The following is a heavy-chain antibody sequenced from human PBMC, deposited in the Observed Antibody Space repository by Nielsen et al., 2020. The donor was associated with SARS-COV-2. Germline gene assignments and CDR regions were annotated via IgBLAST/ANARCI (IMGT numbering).Heavy chain of an antibody. J-gene: IGHJ3*02. Sequence: WVRQAPGQGLEWMGWISAYNDDTNEAQSLQGRVSMTTDISTSTAFMELRSLRSDDTAQYYCARHRGGAFDIWGQGTMVTVSS. CDR2: ISAYNDDT. CDR3: ARHRGGAFDI. D-gene: IGHD3-16*01. V-gene: IGHV1-18*01.